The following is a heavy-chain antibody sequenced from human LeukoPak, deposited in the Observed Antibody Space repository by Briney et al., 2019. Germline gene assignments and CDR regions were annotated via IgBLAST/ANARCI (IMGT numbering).Heavy chain of an antibody. J-gene: IGHJ5*02. CDR2: ISYDGSNK. Sequence: PGRSLRLSCAASGFTFSSYGMHWVRQAPGKGLEWVAVISYDGSNKYYADPVKGRFTISRDNSKNTLYLQMNSLRAEDTAVYYCAKDARGSGSYYIGWFDPWGQGTLVTVSS. CDR1: GFTFSSYG. D-gene: IGHD3-10*01. V-gene: IGHV3-30*18. CDR3: AKDARGSGSYYIGWFDP.